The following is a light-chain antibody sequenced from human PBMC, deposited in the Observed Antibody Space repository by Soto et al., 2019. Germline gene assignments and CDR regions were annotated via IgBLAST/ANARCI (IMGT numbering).Light chain of an antibody. CDR1: SSNIGNSY. V-gene: IGLV1-51*01. CDR2: DND. J-gene: IGLJ2*01. Sequence: QSVLTQPPSVSAAPGQKITISCSGSSSNIGNSYVSWFQQLPGTAPKMVIYDNDKRPSGIPDRFSGSKSGASATLGITGLQTGDEADYYCGTWDSSLSAVVFGGGTKLTVL. CDR3: GTWDSSLSAVV.